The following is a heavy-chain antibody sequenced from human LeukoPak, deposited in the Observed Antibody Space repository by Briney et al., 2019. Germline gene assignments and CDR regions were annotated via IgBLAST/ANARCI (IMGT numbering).Heavy chain of an antibody. CDR1: GGSISSSSYY. Sequence: SETLSLTCTVSGGSISSSSYYWGWIRQPPGKGLEWIGSMYYSGSTYYNPSLRSRVTISVDTSKNQFSLKLSSVTAADTAVYYCARGNVEQQLSYYYYGMDVWGQGTTVTVSS. CDR2: MYYSGST. D-gene: IGHD6-13*01. V-gene: IGHV4-39*07. CDR3: ARGNVEQQLSYYYYGMDV. J-gene: IGHJ6*02.